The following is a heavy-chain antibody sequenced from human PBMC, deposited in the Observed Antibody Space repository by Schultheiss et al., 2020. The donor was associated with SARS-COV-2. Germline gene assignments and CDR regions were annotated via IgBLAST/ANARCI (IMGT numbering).Heavy chain of an antibody. CDR3: ARDPEGIAAAPTLYFDY. CDR2: ISSSGSTI. CDR1: GFTVSSNY. Sequence: GGSLRLSCAASGFTVSSNYMSWVRQAPGKGLEWVSYISSSGSTIYYADSVKGRFTISRDNAKNSLYLQMNSLRAEDTAVYYCARDPEGIAAAPTLYFDYWGQGTLVTVSS. D-gene: IGHD6-13*01. J-gene: IGHJ4*02. V-gene: IGHV3-11*04.